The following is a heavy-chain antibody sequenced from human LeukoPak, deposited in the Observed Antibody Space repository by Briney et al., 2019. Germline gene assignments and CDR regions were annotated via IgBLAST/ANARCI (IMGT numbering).Heavy chain of an antibody. CDR3: ARSSPANWFDP. Sequence: PGGSLRLSCAASGFTFSNYYMHWVRQAPGKGLEWVAYIKSDGTDKNYADSVKGRFTISRDNSKNTLYLQMNSLRAEDTAVYYCARSSPANWFDPWGQGTLVTVSS. V-gene: IGHV3-30*02. D-gene: IGHD6-6*01. CDR2: IKSDGTDK. CDR1: GFTFSNYY. J-gene: IGHJ5*02.